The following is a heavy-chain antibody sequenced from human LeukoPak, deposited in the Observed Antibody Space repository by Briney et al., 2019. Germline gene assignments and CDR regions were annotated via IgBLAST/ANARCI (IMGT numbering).Heavy chain of an antibody. CDR2: INPNNGGT. V-gene: IGHV1-2*02. D-gene: IGHD6-13*01. CDR3: ARGVATTGAKFFDY. Sequence: ASVKVSCKASGYSFSVYYIHWLRQAPGQGLERLRWINPNNGGTLYSQKFQGGVTMSRDTSISAVYMELNRLTTDDTAVYFCARGVATTGAKFFDYWGQGTLVTVSS. J-gene: IGHJ4*02. CDR1: GYSFSVYY.